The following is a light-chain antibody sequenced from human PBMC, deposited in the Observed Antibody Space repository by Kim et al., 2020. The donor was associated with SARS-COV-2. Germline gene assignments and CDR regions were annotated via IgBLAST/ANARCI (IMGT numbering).Light chain of an antibody. CDR2: GDN. Sequence: LGPAVRIPCQGDSLRSYEASWYQQKPGPAPVLVIFGDNHRPAGLPDRFSGSSSGNAASLTSTGAQAEEEADYYCDSRDSSGIHVIFGGGTQLTVL. CDR1: SLRSYE. J-gene: IGLJ2*01. CDR3: DSRDSSGIHVI. V-gene: IGLV3-19*01.